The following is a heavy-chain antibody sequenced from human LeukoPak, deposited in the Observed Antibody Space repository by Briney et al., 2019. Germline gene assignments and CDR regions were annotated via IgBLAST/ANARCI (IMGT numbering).Heavy chain of an antibody. Sequence: PSETLSLTCTVSGGSVSGSYYWNWIRQPPGKGLEWIGYMYSSGTINYNPSLKSRVTVSIDMSKNQFSLKLSSVTAADTAVYFCTRGGGWLIDFWGRGTLVTVSS. CDR3: TRGGGWLIDF. D-gene: IGHD5-24*01. J-gene: IGHJ4*02. CDR1: GGSVSGSYY. V-gene: IGHV4-61*01. CDR2: MYSSGTI.